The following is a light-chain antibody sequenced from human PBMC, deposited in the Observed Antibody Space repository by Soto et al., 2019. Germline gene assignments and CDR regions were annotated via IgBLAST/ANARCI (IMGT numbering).Light chain of an antibody. CDR1: QGIRHY. J-gene: IGKJ4*01. Sequence: DIQMTQSPSSLSASVGDRVTITCRASQGIRHYLAWYQQKPGKVPRLLIYEASTLQSGVPSRFSGSGSGTDFTLTISSLQPEDVATYYCQRYNSAPLTFGGGTKVDIK. CDR3: QRYNSAPLT. CDR2: EAS. V-gene: IGKV1-27*01.